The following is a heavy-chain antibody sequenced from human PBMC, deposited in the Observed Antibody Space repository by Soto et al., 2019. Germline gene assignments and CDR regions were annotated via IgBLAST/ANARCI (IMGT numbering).Heavy chain of an antibody. Sequence: EVQLVESGGGLVQPGGSLRLSCAASGFTFSDHYMDWVRQAPGKGLEWVGRTRNKANSHTTEYAASVKGRFTISRDDSKNSLYLLMYSLKVEDTAVYYCARATTVTDYWGQGALVTVSS. J-gene: IGHJ4*02. CDR2: TRNKANSHTT. D-gene: IGHD4-17*01. CDR1: GFTFSDHY. CDR3: ARATTVTDY. V-gene: IGHV3-72*01.